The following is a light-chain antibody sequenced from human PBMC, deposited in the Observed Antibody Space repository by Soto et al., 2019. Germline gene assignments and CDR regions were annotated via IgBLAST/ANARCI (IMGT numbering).Light chain of an antibody. J-gene: IGKJ2*01. V-gene: IGKV3-15*01. Sequence: EMVMTQSPATLSVSPGERATLSCRASQNLSRNLAWYQQQPGQAPRLLFFYASTRATGIPARFSGSGSGTDFTLTISSLQSEDFAVYFCQQYDKWPHTFGQGTKLEIK. CDR3: QQYDKWPHT. CDR2: YAS. CDR1: QNLSRN.